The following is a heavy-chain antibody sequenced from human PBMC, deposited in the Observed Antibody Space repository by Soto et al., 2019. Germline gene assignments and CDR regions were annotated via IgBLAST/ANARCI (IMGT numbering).Heavy chain of an antibody. CDR1: GGSISSGGYY. CDR3: ARAPLHYYDSSGYYYVPSFDY. D-gene: IGHD3-22*01. Sequence: QVQLQESGPGLVKPSQTLSLTCTVSGGSISSGGYYWSWIRQHPGKGLEWIGYIYYSGSTYYNPSLKSRVTISVDTSKNQFSLMLSSVTAADTAVYYCARAPLHYYDSSGYYYVPSFDYWGQGTLVTVSS. CDR2: IYYSGST. J-gene: IGHJ4*02. V-gene: IGHV4-31*03.